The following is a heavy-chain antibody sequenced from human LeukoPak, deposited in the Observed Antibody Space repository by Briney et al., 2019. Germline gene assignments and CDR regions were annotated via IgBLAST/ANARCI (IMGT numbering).Heavy chain of an antibody. V-gene: IGHV3-7*01. CDR2: IKQDGSEK. D-gene: IGHD2-15*01. Sequence: GGSLRLSCAASGFTFSSYWMSWVRQAPGKGLEWVANIKQDGSEKYYVDSVKGRFTISRDNANNSLYLQMNSLRAEDTAVYYCASGYCSSGRCYGDYWGQGTLVTVSS. CDR1: GFTFSSYW. J-gene: IGHJ4*02. CDR3: ASGYCSSGRCYGDY.